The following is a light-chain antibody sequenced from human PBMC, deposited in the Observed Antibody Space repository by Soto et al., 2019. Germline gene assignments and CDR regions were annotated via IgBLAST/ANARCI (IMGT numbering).Light chain of an antibody. CDR3: QSYDSSLSGSYV. J-gene: IGLJ1*01. Sequence: QSVLTQPPSVSGAPGQRVTISCTGSSSNIGAGYDVHWYQQLPGTAPKLPIYGNTNRPSGVPDRFSGSKSATSASLAITGLQAEDEADYYCQSYDSSLSGSYVFGAGTKVTVL. CDR1: SSNIGAGYD. CDR2: GNT. V-gene: IGLV1-40*01.